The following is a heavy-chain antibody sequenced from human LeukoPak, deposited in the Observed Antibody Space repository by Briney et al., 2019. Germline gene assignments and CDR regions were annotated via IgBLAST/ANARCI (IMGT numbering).Heavy chain of an antibody. CDR1: GFTFSSYG. CDR3: AKGWDGYNKIDY. D-gene: IGHD5-12*01. CDR2: ISYDGSNK. Sequence: GRSLRLSCAASGFTFSSYGMHWVRQAPGKGLEWVAVISYDGSNKYYADSVKGRFTISRDNSKNTLYPQMNSLRAEDTAVYYCAKGWDGYNKIDYWGQGTLVTVSS. J-gene: IGHJ4*02. V-gene: IGHV3-30*18.